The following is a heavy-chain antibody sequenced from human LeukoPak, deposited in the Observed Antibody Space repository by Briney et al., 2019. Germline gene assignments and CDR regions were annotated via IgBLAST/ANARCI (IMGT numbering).Heavy chain of an antibody. V-gene: IGHV3-23*01. Sequence: GGSLRLSCAASGFTFSSYSMNWVRQAPGKGLEWVSTISGIGVSTYYADSVKGRFTISRDNSKNTLYLQMNSLRAEDTAVYYCAYRPYYYDSSGSSWGQGTLVTVSS. D-gene: IGHD3-22*01. CDR2: ISGIGVST. CDR3: AYRPYYYDSSGSS. CDR1: GFTFSSYS. J-gene: IGHJ4*02.